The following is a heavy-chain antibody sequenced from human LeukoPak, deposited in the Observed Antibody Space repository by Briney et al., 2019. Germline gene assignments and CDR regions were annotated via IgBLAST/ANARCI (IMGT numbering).Heavy chain of an antibody. CDR2: ISYDGSNK. V-gene: IGHV3-30*04. Sequence: GGSLRLSCVASGFTFSSSAMNWVRQAPGKGLEWVAIISYDGSNKYYADSVKGRFTISRDNSKNTLYLQMNSLRAEDTAVYYCARLREIPVFGVVTKSTSYFDYWGQGTLVTVSS. D-gene: IGHD3-3*01. CDR1: GFTFSSSA. CDR3: ARLREIPVFGVVTKSTSYFDY. J-gene: IGHJ4*02.